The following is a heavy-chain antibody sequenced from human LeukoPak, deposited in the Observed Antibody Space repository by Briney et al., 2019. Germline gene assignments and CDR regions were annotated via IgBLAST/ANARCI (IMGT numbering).Heavy chain of an antibody. CDR2: IYYSGST. CDR1: GGSISSGGYY. J-gene: IGHJ4*02. Sequence: PSQTLSLTCTVSGGSISSGGYYWSWIRQHPGKGLEWIGYIYYSGSTSYNPSLRSRVTISVDTSKNQFSLKLSSVTAADTAVYYCARIAPGQLVRSTIDYWGQGTLVTVSS. D-gene: IGHD6-13*01. V-gene: IGHV4-31*03. CDR3: ARIAPGQLVRSTIDY.